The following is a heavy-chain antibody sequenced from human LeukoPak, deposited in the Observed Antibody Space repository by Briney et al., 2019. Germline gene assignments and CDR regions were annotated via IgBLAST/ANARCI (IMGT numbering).Heavy chain of an antibody. D-gene: IGHD1-1*01. CDR3: ARGIRGTGLGWLDP. V-gene: IGHV4-61*05. CDR1: GGSISTSTYY. J-gene: IGHJ5*02. Sequence: SETLSLTCTVSGGSISTSTYYWGWIRQPPGKGLEWIGFIYYSGGTDYNPSLQSRVTISGDTSKNQFSLKLSSVTAAYTAIYYCARGIRGTGLGWLDPWGQGTLVTVSS. CDR2: IYYSGGT.